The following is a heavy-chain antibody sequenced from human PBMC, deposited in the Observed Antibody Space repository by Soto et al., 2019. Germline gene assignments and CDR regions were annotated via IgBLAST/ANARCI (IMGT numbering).Heavy chain of an antibody. Sequence: SETLSLTCTVSGGSISSSSYYWGWIRQPPGKGLEWIGSIYYSGSTYYNPSLKSRVTISVDTSKNQFSLKLSSVTAADTAVYYCARAAGPLIDYWGQGTLVTVSS. D-gene: IGHD6-13*01. J-gene: IGHJ4*02. CDR2: IYYSGST. V-gene: IGHV4-39*01. CDR1: GGSISSSSYY. CDR3: ARAAGPLIDY.